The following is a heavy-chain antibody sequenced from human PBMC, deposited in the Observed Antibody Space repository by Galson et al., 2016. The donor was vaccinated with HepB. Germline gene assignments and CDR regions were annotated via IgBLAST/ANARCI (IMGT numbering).Heavy chain of an antibody. D-gene: IGHD2-21*01. CDR3: ATGIVVAGKMYYSYMDV. CDR1: GASISGTEYY. V-gene: IGHV4-39*01. Sequence: ETLSLTCSVSGASISGTEYYWGWIRQPPGRGLEWIGSIYHTESTYYNPSLESRVTISMDTSKNQLSLRLNSVAAADTGVYYCATGIVVAGKMYYSYMDVWGKGTTVTVSS. CDR2: IYHTEST. J-gene: IGHJ6*03.